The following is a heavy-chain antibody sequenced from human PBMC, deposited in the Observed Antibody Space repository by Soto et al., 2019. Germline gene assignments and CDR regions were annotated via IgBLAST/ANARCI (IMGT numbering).Heavy chain of an antibody. Sequence: TLSLTCAVYGGSFSGYCWSWIRQPPGKGLEWIGEINHSGSTNYNPSLKSRVTISVDTSKNQFSLKLSSVTAADTAVYYCARGWRVYDSSGYLIDYWGQGTLVTVSS. CDR2: INHSGST. D-gene: IGHD3-22*01. CDR3: ARGWRVYDSSGYLIDY. CDR1: GGSFSGYC. J-gene: IGHJ4*02. V-gene: IGHV4-34*01.